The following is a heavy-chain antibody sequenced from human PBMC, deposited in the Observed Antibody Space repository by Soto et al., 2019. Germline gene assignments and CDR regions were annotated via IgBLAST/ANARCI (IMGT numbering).Heavy chain of an antibody. D-gene: IGHD3-10*02. CDR3: CIGISTMSSPHAFDT. J-gene: IGHJ3*02. V-gene: IGHV4-30-4*01. CDR2: IYSSGYT. CDR1: GGSISSVDYS. Sequence: SLSLTCTVSGGSISSVDYSWSWIRQPPGKSLEWIGYIYSSGYTHSNPYLTSRVSISVHTYKNKSSINLRSVAAAYATGVSCCIGISTMSSPHAFDTWGQGTLVTVSS.